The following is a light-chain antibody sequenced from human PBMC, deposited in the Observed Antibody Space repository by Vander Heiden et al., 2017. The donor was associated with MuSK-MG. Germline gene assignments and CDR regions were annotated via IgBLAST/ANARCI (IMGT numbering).Light chain of an antibody. Sequence: QSALTQPPPASGPPGQSVTISCTGTSSDVGGYNYVSWYQQHPGKAPKLMIYEVSKRPSGVPDRFSGSKSGNTASLTVSGLQAEDEADYYCSSYAGSNNFVVFGTGTKVTVL. CDR1: SSDVGGYNY. V-gene: IGLV2-8*01. J-gene: IGLJ1*01. CDR3: SSYAGSNNFVV. CDR2: EVS.